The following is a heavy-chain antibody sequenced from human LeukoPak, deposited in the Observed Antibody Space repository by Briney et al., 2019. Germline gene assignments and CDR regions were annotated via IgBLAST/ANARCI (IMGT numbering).Heavy chain of an antibody. Sequence: GGSLSLSCAASGFTFSSYSMNGVRQAPGKGLEGVSYISSSSRTTYYADSVKGRFTISRDNAKKSLFLQMNSLRDEDTAVYFCARDWPRDGYHEIFEYWGQGTLVTVSS. V-gene: IGHV3-48*02. CDR3: ARDWPRDGYHEIFEY. CDR1: GFTFSSYS. CDR2: ISSSSRTT. D-gene: IGHD5-24*01. J-gene: IGHJ4*02.